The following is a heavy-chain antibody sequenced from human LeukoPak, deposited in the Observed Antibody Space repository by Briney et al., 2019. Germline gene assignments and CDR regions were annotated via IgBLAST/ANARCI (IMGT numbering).Heavy chain of an antibody. CDR3: ARDGAPYYYGSGSYYPHNWFDP. CDR1: GGSISSSSYY. CDR2: IHYSGNT. D-gene: IGHD3-10*01. V-gene: IGHV4-39*07. Sequence: SETLSLTCTVSGGSISSSSYYWGWIRQPPGKGLEWIGIIHYSGNTYYNPSLKSRVTISVDTSKNQFSLKLSSVTAADTAVYYCARDGAPYYYGSGSYYPHNWFDPWGQGTLVTVSS. J-gene: IGHJ5*02.